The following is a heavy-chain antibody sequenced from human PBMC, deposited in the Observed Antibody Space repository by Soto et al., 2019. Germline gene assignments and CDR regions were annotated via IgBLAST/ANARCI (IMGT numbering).Heavy chain of an antibody. J-gene: IGHJ4*02. CDR2: IIPIFGTP. V-gene: IGHV1-69*13. CDR3: ARDSRPDCCCDCYGYYFNC. D-gene: IGHD2-21*02. Sequence: SVKVSCKASGGTFGSYAISWERQAPGQGLEWMGGIIPIFGTPYYAQKFQGRGTITADESTSMGPMGLSSRKSEDRAVYYCARDSRPDCCCDCYGYYFNCWGQGVLVTVS. CDR1: GGTFGSYA.